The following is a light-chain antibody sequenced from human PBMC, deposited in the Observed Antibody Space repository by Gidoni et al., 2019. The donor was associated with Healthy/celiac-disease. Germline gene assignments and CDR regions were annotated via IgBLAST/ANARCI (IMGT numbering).Light chain of an antibody. CDR3: HQLNSYPPHT. CDR1: QGISSY. J-gene: IGKJ5*01. CDR2: AAS. Sequence: IQLTKSPASLSASVGDRVTITCRASQGISSYLAWYQQKPGKAPKLLLYAASPLQSGVPSRFSGSGSGTDFSLTISSLQPEDFATYYCHQLNSYPPHTFXQXTRLEIK. V-gene: IGKV1-9*01.